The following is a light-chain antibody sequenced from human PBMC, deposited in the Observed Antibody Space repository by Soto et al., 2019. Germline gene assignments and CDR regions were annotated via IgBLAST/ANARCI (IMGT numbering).Light chain of an antibody. CDR2: WAS. CDR3: QQYYSIPPT. Sequence: DIAMTQSPDSLAVSLGERATINCKSSQSVLYSSNSKNYLAWYQRKPGQSPQLLIYWASTRKSGVPDRFIGSGSGTDFTLTISNLQAEDVAVYYCQQYYSIPPTFGRGDQAGDQT. J-gene: IGKJ2*01. V-gene: IGKV4-1*01. CDR1: QSVLYSSNSKNY.